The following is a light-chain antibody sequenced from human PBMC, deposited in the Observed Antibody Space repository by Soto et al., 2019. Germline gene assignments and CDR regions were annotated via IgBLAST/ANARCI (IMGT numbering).Light chain of an antibody. CDR3: QQYGSSQFT. J-gene: IGKJ3*01. CDR1: QSVNSNY. V-gene: IGKV3-20*01. CDR2: DTS. Sequence: EIVLMQSPGTLSLSPGEGATLSCRASQSVNSNYLAWYQQKPGQAPTVLIFDTSRRATGVPDRFSGSGSGTDFTLTISRLEPDDFEVYYCQQYGSSQFTFGPGTKVDI.